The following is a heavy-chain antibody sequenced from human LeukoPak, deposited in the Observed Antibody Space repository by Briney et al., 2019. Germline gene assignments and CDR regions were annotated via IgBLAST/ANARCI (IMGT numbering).Heavy chain of an antibody. CDR2: IYTGGST. V-gene: IGHV4-4*07. Sequence: SETLSLTCTVSGGSINSYFWTWIRQPAGKGLEWIGRIYTGGSTNYNPPLKSRVTISVDTSKNQFSLKLSSVTAADTAVYYCARGLVGATTGHDYWGQGTLVTVSS. D-gene: IGHD1-26*01. J-gene: IGHJ4*02. CDR3: ARGLVGATTGHDY. CDR1: GGSINSYF.